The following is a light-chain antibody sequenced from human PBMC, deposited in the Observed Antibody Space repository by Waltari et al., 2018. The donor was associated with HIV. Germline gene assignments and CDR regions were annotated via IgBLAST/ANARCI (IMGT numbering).Light chain of an antibody. Sequence: QSALTQPASVSGSPGQSITISCTGTSSDVGGYNYVSWYQRQPGKAPKLMIYDVNNRPSGVSNRFFGSKSGNTASLTISGLQAEDEADYYCSSYTSSSTRVFGGGTKVTVL. J-gene: IGLJ3*02. CDR2: DVN. CDR1: SSDVGGYNY. CDR3: SSYTSSSTRV. V-gene: IGLV2-14*03.